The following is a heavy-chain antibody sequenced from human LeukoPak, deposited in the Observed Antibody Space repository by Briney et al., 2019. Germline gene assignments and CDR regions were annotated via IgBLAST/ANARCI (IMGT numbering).Heavy chain of an antibody. V-gene: IGHV3-30-3*01. D-gene: IGHD1-1*01. J-gene: IGHJ4*02. CDR1: GFTFSNYA. CDR2: ISYDGSNK. Sequence: GGSLRLSCAASGFTFSNYAIHWVRQAPGKGLGWVAVISYDGSNKYYADSVKGRFTISRDNSKNTLYLQMNSLRAEDTAVYYCARSTSGVYNRFDYWGQGTLVTVSS. CDR3: ARSTSGVYNRFDY.